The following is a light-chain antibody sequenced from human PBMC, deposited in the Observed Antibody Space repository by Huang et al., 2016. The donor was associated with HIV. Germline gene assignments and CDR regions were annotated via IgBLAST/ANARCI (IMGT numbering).Light chain of an antibody. CDR2: WAS. V-gene: IGKV4-1*01. CDR1: QRVLSSATNKNY. J-gene: IGKJ1*01. CDR3: QQYYTSPQT. Sequence: DIVMTQSPDSLAVSLGEAAPLTCRSSQRVLSSATNKNYLAWFQQKSGQSPKLLMFWASTREAGVPDRFSGSGSGTHFTLTINNVKTEDVAIYYCQQYYTSPQTFGPGTRVEI.